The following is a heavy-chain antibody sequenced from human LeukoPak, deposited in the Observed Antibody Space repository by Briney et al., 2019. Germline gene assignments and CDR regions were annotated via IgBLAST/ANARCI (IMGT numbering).Heavy chain of an antibody. CDR3: ARGSEWQQQLTGPPRGHYFYYMDV. J-gene: IGHJ6*03. D-gene: IGHD6-13*01. V-gene: IGHV3-52*01. Sequence: GGSLRLSCAASGFTFSSSWMHWVCQAPEKGLEWVADIKCDGSEKYYVDSVKGRFTISRDNSKNTLYLQMNSLRAEDTAVYYCARGSEWQQQLTGPPRGHYFYYMDVWGKGTTVTISS. CDR1: GFTFSSSW. CDR2: IKCDGSEK.